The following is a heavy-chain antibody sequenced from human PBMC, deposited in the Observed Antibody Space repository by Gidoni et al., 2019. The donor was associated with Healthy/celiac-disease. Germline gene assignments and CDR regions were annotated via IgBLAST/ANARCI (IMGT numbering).Heavy chain of an antibody. Sequence: SCAASGFTFSSYSMNWVRQAPGKGLEWVSSISSSSSYIYYADSVKGRFTISRDNAKNSLYLQMNSLRAEDTAVYYCARDLLGIVRGGYFDYWGQGTLVTVSS. CDR3: ARDLLGIVRGGYFDY. CDR2: ISSSSSYI. CDR1: GFTFSSYS. J-gene: IGHJ4*02. V-gene: IGHV3-21*01. D-gene: IGHD3-22*01.